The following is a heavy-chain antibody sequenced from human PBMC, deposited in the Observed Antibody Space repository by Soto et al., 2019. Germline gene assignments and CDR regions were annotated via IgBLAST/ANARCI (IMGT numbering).Heavy chain of an antibody. CDR3: ARVVLTITRGAFDA. J-gene: IGHJ3*01. CDR2: ISHSGTS. CDR1: GGSISSSHW. Sequence: QVQLQESGPGLVKPSGTLSLTCAVSGGSISSSHWWTWVRQSPGKGLEYIGEISHSGTSNSNPSLKSRVPPSVDQAKNHFPLTLTSVTAAGQAVYYCARVVLTITRGAFDAWGQGTLVIVSS. D-gene: IGHD3-9*01. V-gene: IGHV4-4*02.